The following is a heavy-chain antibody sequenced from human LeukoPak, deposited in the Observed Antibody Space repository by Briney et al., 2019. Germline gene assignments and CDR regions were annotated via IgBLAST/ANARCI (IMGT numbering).Heavy chain of an antibody. CDR2: ICYSGST. D-gene: IGHD4-17*01. CDR3: ARHPFYGDYTGWYFDL. J-gene: IGHJ2*01. Sequence: SETLSLTRTVSGGSFSSYCWSWIRQPPGKGLEWIGYICYSGSTNYNPSLKSRATISVDTSKNQFSLKLSSVTAADTAVYYCARHPFYGDYTGWYFDLWGRGTLVTVSS. V-gene: IGHV4-59*08. CDR1: GGSFSSYC.